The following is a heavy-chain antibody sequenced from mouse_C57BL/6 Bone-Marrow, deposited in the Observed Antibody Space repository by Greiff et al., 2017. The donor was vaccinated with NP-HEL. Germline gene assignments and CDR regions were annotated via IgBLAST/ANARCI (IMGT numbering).Heavy chain of an antibody. CDR3: ARWLLVYWYFDV. CDR2: INPYNGGT. D-gene: IGHD2-3*01. V-gene: IGHV1-19*01. CDR1: GYTFTDYY. Sequence: EVQLQQSGPVLVKPGASVKMSCKASGYTFTDYYMNWVKQSHGKSLEWIGVINPYNGGTSYNQKFKGKATLTVDKSSSTAYMELNSLTSEDSAVYYGARWLLVYWYFDVWGTGTTVTVSS. J-gene: IGHJ1*03.